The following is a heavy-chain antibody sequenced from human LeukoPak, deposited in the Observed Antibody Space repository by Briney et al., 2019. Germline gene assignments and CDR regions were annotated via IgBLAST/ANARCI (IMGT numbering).Heavy chain of an antibody. Sequence: AETLSLTCTVSGGSISSYYWSWIRQPPGKGLEWVGYIYHSGSTNYNPSLKSRVTISVDTSKNQFSLKLSSVTAADTAVYYCARVVDTAMGHDAFDIWGQGTMVTVSS. V-gene: IGHV4-59*01. D-gene: IGHD5-18*01. CDR2: IYHSGST. J-gene: IGHJ3*02. CDR1: GGSISSYY. CDR3: ARVVDTAMGHDAFDI.